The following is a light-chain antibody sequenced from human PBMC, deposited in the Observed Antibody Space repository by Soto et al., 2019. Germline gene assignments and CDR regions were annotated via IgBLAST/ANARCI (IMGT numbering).Light chain of an antibody. CDR2: GAS. J-gene: IGKJ1*01. CDR3: QHFGNSLWT. Sequence: EIVLTQSPGTLSLSPGERATLSCRASQSVASRNLAWYQQKSGQAPRLLIYGASSRAIHTPDRFSGSGSGTDFTLTISGPEPEDFAVYYCQHFGNSLWTFGQGTKVEI. CDR1: QSVASRN. V-gene: IGKV3-20*01.